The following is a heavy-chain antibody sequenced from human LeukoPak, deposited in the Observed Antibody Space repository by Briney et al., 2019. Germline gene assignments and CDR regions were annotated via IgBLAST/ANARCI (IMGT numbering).Heavy chain of an antibody. CDR3: ARGKTSQNIVTRKTYNWFDP. D-gene: IGHD2/OR15-2a*01. J-gene: IGHJ5*02. V-gene: IGHV3-9*01. CDR2: ISWNSGSI. Sequence: PGRSLRLSCAASGFTFDDYAMHWVRQAPGKGLEWVSGISWNSGSIGYADSVKGRFTISRDNAKNSLYLQMNSLRAEDTAVYYCARGKTSQNIVTRKTYNWFDPWGQGTLVTVSS. CDR1: GFTFDDYA.